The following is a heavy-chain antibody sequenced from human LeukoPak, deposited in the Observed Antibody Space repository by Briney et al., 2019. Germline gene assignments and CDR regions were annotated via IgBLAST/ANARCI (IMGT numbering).Heavy chain of an antibody. V-gene: IGHV3-21*01. CDR3: ARFGSYGSGSHRVILAAFDI. J-gene: IGHJ3*02. Sequence: PGGSLRLSCAASGFTFSSYSMNWVRQAPGKGLEWVSSISSSSSYIYYADSVKGRFTISRDNAKNSLYLQMNSLRAEDTAVYYCARFGSYGSGSHRVILAAFDIWGQGTMVTVSS. CDR2: ISSSSSYI. D-gene: IGHD3-10*01. CDR1: GFTFSSYS.